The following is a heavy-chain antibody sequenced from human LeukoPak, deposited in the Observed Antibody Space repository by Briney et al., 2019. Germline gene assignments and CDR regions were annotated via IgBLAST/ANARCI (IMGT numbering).Heavy chain of an antibody. CDR3: ATQIKYFSSPYIPCDH. J-gene: IGHJ4*02. CDR1: GFTFSGYA. Sequence: GGSLTLSCAASGFTFSGYAVHWVRQAPGKGLEWVAAFSYGGSKQYYADSVKGRFTISRDNSKDTLYLQMNGLRPEDTALYYCATQIKYFSSPYIPCDHWGLGSRVTVSS. CDR2: FSYGGSKQ. D-gene: IGHD6-6*01. V-gene: IGHV3-30*04.